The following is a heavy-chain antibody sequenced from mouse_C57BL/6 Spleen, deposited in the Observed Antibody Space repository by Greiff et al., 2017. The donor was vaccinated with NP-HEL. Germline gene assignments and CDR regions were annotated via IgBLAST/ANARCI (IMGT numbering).Heavy chain of an antibody. D-gene: IGHD2-1*01. CDR1: GFSLTSYG. J-gene: IGHJ2*01. V-gene: IGHV2-2*01. CDR2: IWRGGST. CDR3: ARIYYGNYFDY. Sequence: QVQLKEPGPGLVQPSQCLSITCTVSGFSLTSYGVHWVRQSPGKGLEWLGVIWRGGSTDYNAAFISRLSISKDNSKSQVFFKMNSLQADDTAIYYCARIYYGNYFDYWGQGTTLTVSS.